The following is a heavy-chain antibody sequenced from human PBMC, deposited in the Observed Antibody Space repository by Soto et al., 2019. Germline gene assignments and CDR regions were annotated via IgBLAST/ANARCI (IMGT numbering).Heavy chain of an antibody. D-gene: IGHD3-10*01. CDR2: ISYDGSDK. V-gene: IGHV3-30*03. J-gene: IGHJ4*02. CDR1: GFPFTSYG. CDR3: VGGKYYFDY. Sequence: QVQLVESGGGVVQPGRSLRLSCAASGFPFTSYGMHWVREGPDKGLEWVAIISYDGSDKYYADSVKGRFTISRDNSKNTLYLQMNSLQTEDTALYYCVGGKYYFDYRGQGTLVIVSS.